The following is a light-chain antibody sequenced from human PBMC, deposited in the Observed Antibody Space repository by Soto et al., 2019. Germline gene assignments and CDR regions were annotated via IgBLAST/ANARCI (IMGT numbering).Light chain of an antibody. V-gene: IGKV1-5*01. Sequence: DIQMTQSPSTLSASVGDRVTITCRASQSISDWLAWYQQIPGRAPKLLIYDASTLQSGVPSRFSGSGSGTEFILNISSLQPDDSANYYCQEYKSATFGQGTKLQIK. CDR2: DAS. J-gene: IGKJ2*01. CDR3: QEYKSAT. CDR1: QSISDW.